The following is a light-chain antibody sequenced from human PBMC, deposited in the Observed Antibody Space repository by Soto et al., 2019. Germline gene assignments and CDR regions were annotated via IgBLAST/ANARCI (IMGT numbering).Light chain of an antibody. CDR1: SNDIGGYNY. CDR2: EVS. Sequence: QSALTQPASVSGSPGQSITISCTGTSNDIGGYNYVSWYQQHPGEAPKLIIYEVSNRPSGVSNRFSGSKSGNTASLTISGLQAEDEADYYCSSYTSSSLYVFGTGTKLTVL. V-gene: IGLV2-14*01. CDR3: SSYTSSSLYV. J-gene: IGLJ1*01.